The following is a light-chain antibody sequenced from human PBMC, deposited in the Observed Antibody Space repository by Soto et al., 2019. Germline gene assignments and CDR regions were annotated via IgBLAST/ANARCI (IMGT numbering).Light chain of an antibody. CDR3: CSYAGSYSLYV. CDR2: DVS. J-gene: IGLJ1*01. Sequence: QSALTQPRSVSGSPGQSVTISCTRTSRDVGGYNYVSWYQQHPGKAPKLMIYDVSERPSGAPDCFSGSKSGNTASLTISGLQAEDEADYYCCSYAGSYSLYVFGTGTKLTVL. V-gene: IGLV2-11*01. CDR1: SRDVGGYNY.